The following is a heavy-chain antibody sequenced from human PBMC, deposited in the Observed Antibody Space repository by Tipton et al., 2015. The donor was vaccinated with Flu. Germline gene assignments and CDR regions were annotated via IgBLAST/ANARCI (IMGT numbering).Heavy chain of an antibody. J-gene: IGHJ6*02. CDR3: ARDQMIVVVMAYYGMDV. CDR1: GYTFTGYY. CDR2: INPNSGGT. V-gene: IGHV1-2*02. D-gene: IGHD3-22*01. Sequence: QSGAEVKKPGASVKVSCKASGYTFTGYYMHWVRQAPGQGLEWMGWINPNSGGTNYAQKFQGRVTMTRDTSISTAYMELSRLRSDDTAVYYCARDQMIVVVMAYYGMDVWAKGPRSPSP.